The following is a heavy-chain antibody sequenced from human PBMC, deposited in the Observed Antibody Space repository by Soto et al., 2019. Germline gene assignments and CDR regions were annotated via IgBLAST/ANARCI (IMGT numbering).Heavy chain of an antibody. Sequence: SETLSLTCAVYGGSFSGYYWSWIRQPPGKGLEWIGEINHSGSTNYNPSLKSRVTISVDTSKNQFSLKLSSVTAAGTAVYYCARGGIKCSSTSCYNLQVGAPPSAAFDYWGQGTLVTVSS. D-gene: IGHD2-2*02. J-gene: IGHJ4*02. CDR3: ARGGIKCSSTSCYNLQVGAPPSAAFDY. CDR1: GGSFSGYY. V-gene: IGHV4-34*01. CDR2: INHSGST.